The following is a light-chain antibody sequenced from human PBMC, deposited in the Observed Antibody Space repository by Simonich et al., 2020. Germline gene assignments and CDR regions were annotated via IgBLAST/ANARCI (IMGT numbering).Light chain of an antibody. J-gene: IGLJ3*02. CDR3: QSYDSSNHEV. V-gene: IGLV6-57*01. CDR2: EDN. CDR1: SGSIASNY. Sequence: NFMLTQPHSVSESPGKTVTISCTRSSGSIASNYVQWYPPRPGSSPTPVIYEDNQRPSGVPDRFSGSIDSSSNTASLTISGLKTEDEADYYCQSYDSSNHEVFGGGTKLTVL.